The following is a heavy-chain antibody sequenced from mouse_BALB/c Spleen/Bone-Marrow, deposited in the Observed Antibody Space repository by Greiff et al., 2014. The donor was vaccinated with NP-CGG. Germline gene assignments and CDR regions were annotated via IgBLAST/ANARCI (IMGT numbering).Heavy chain of an antibody. D-gene: IGHD1-1*01. CDR2: IWAGGST. V-gene: IGHV2-9*02. Sequence: VQRVESGPGLVAPSQSLSITCTVSGFSLTSYGVHWVRQPPGKGLEWLGVIWAGGSTNYNSALMSRLSISKYNSKSQVFLKMNSLQTDDTAMYYCARGYYYGSTYYYAMDYWGQGTSVTVSS. J-gene: IGHJ4*01. CDR3: ARGYYYGSTYYYAMDY. CDR1: GFSLTSYG.